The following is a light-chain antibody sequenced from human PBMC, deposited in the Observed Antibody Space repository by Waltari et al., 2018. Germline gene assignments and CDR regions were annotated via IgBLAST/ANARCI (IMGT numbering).Light chain of an antibody. CDR3: QQYNSYPWT. Sequence: DIQMTQSPSTLSASVGDNVTITCRASQSIRSWFAWFPQKPGNAPKVLIYKASKLENGVPSRFSGSASGTDFSLTISRLQPDDFATYYCQQYNSYPWTFGQGTKVEVK. V-gene: IGKV1-5*03. CDR2: KAS. CDR1: QSIRSW. J-gene: IGKJ1*01.